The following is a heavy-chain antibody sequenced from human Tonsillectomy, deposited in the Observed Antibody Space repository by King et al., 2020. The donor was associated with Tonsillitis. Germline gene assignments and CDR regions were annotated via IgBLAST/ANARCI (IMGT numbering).Heavy chain of an antibody. D-gene: IGHD3-10*01. CDR2: ISGSGGNT. CDR1: GFTFSSYA. J-gene: IGHJ5*02. V-gene: IGHV3-23*04. CDR3: AKSLAGISGWFDP. Sequence: EVQLVESGGGLVQPGGSLRLSCAASGFTFSSYAMSRVRQAPGKGLEWVSGISGSGGNTYYADSVKGRFTSSRDNSKNMLYLQMNSLRAEDTAIYYCAKSLAGISGWFDPWGQGTLVTVSS.